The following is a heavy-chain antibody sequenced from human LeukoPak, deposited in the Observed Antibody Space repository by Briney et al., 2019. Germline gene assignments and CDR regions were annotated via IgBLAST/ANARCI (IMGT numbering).Heavy chain of an antibody. CDR2: ISGSGGST. CDR1: GFTFSTYA. D-gene: IGHD5-24*01. V-gene: IGHV3-23*01. CDR3: AKDVGDGYNPRNYYYMDV. Sequence: GGSLRLSCAVSGFTFSTYATSWVRQAPGKGLEWVSAISGSGGSTYYADSVKGRFTISRDNSKNTLYLQMNSLRAEDTAVYYCAKDVGDGYNPRNYYYMDVWDKGTTVTVSS. J-gene: IGHJ6*03.